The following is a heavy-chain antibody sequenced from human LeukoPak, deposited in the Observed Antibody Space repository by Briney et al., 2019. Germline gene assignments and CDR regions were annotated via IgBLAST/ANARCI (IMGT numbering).Heavy chain of an antibody. V-gene: IGHV3-66*01. CDR2: IYSGGST. Sequence: GGSLRLSCAASGFTFSSYGMHWVRQAPGKGLEWVSVIYSGGSTYYADSVKGRFTISRDNSKNTLYLQMNSLRAEDTAVYYCARDSIWFGELLSRHYYYYGMDVWGQGTTVTVSS. D-gene: IGHD3-10*01. J-gene: IGHJ6*02. CDR3: ARDSIWFGELLSRHYYYYGMDV. CDR1: GFTFSSYG.